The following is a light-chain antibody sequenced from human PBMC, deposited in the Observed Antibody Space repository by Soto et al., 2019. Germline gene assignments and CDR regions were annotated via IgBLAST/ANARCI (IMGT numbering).Light chain of an antibody. J-gene: IGKJ1*01. CDR2: GAS. V-gene: IGKV3-20*01. CDR3: QQYGSSPPT. Sequence: EIVMTQSPATLSVSPGERATLSCRASQSVSSNLAWYQQKPGQAPRLLIYGASTRATGIPDRFSGSGSGTDFTLTINRLEPEDFALYYCQQYGSSPPTFGQGTKV. CDR1: QSVSSN.